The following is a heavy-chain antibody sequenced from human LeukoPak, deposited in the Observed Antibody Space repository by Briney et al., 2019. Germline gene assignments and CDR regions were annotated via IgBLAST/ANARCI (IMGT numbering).Heavy chain of an antibody. CDR3: ARSLTSRLGAFDI. J-gene: IGHJ3*02. CDR1: GYTFTSYD. V-gene: IGHV1-8*01. CDR2: MNPNSGNT. Sequence: ASVKVSCKASGYTFTSYDINWVRQATGQGLEWMGWMNPNSGNTGCAQKFQGRVTMTRNTSISTAYMELSSLRSEDTAVYYCARSLTSRLGAFDIWGQGTMVTVSS. D-gene: IGHD3-9*01.